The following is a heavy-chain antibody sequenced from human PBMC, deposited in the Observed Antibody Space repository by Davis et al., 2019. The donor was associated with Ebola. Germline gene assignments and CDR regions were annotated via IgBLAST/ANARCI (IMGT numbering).Heavy chain of an antibody. D-gene: IGHD3-10*01. CDR2: INHSGST. Sequence: SETLSLTCTVSGGSISSYYWSWIRQPPGKGLEWIGEINHSGSTNYNPSLKSRVTISVDTSKSQFSLKLSSVTAADTAVYYCASLLTYYYGSGTYSSPYYFDYWGQGTLVTVSS. J-gene: IGHJ4*02. CDR1: GGSISSYY. V-gene: IGHV4-34*01. CDR3: ASLLTYYYGSGTYSSPYYFDY.